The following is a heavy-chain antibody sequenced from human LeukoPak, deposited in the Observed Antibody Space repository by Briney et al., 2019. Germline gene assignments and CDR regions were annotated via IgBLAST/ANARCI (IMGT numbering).Heavy chain of an antibody. CDR2: LSGSGGNT. J-gene: IGHJ4*02. Sequence: GGSLRLSCAASGFSFSDCAMSWVRQAPGKGLEWVSGLSGSGGNTHYADSVKGRFTISRDNAKNSLYLQMSSLRAEGTAVYYCARGYGYSYDYWGQGTLVTVSS. D-gene: IGHD5-18*01. V-gene: IGHV3-11*06. CDR1: GFSFSDCA. CDR3: ARGYGYSYDY.